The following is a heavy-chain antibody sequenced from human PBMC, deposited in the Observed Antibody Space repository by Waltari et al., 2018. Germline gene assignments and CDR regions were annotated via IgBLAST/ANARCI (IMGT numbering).Heavy chain of an antibody. V-gene: IGHV3-49*04. CDR1: GFTFGDYA. CDR3: TRDLYYYDSSGYSSGWYFDL. Sequence: EVQLVESGGGLVQPGRSLRLSCTASGFTFGDYAMSWVRQAPGKGLEWVGCIRSKAYGGTTEYAASVKGRFTISRDDSKSIAYLQMNSLKTEDTAVYYCTRDLYYYDSSGYSSGWYFDLWGRGTPVTVSS. J-gene: IGHJ2*01. D-gene: IGHD3-22*01. CDR2: IRSKAYGGTT.